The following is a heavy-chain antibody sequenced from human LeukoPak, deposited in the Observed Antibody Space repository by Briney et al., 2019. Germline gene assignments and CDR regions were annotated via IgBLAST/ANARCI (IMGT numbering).Heavy chain of an antibody. D-gene: IGHD5-18*01. CDR1: GGSISSYY. Sequence: SETLSLTCTVSGGSISSYYWSWIRQPPGKGLEWIGYIYYSGSTNYNPSLKSRVTISVDTSKNQFSLKLSSVTAADTAVYYCARGYGGYSWCADYWGQGTLVTVSS. CDR3: ARGYGGYSWCADY. V-gene: IGHV4-59*01. CDR2: IYYSGST. J-gene: IGHJ4*02.